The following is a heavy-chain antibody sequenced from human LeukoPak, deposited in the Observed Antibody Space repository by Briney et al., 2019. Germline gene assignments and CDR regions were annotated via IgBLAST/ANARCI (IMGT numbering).Heavy chain of an antibody. CDR1: GGSISSYY. V-gene: IGHV4-39*01. CDR3: ARWFRGANWFDP. J-gene: IGHJ5*02. D-gene: IGHD3-10*01. Sequence: SETLSLTCTVSGGSISSYYWGWIRQPPGKCLDWIGSIYYSGSTYYNPSLKSRVTISVDTSKNQFSLKLSSVTAADTAVYYCARWFRGANWFDPWGQGTLVTVSS. CDR2: IYYSGST.